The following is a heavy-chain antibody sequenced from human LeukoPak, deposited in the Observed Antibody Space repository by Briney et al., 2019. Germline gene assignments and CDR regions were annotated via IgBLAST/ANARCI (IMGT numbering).Heavy chain of an antibody. D-gene: IGHD3-10*01. J-gene: IGHJ4*02. V-gene: IGHV3-23*01. CDR3: AKDRDYYGSGSYSHFDY. Sequence: GGSLRLSCAVSGFTFSSFAMSWVRQPPGKGLEWLSVISDSGGTTFYADSVKGRFTISRDNSKNTLYLQMNSLRAEDTAVYYCAKDRDYYGSGSYSHFDYWGQGTLVTVSS. CDR1: GFTFSSFA. CDR2: ISDSGGTT.